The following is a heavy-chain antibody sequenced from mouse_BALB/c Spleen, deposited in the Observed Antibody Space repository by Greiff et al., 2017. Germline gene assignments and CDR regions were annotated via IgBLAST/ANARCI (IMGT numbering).Heavy chain of an antibody. J-gene: IGHJ2*01. CDR3: ARDHDGYYVVPDY. Sequence: QVQLKESGPGLVAPSQSLSITCTVSGFSLTSYGVHWVRQPPGKGLEWLGVIWAGGSTNYNSALMSRLSISKDNSKSQVFFKMNSLQTDDTAMYYCARDHDGYYVVPDYWGQGTTLTVSS. D-gene: IGHD2-3*01. CDR2: IWAGGST. CDR1: GFSLTSYG. V-gene: IGHV2-9*02.